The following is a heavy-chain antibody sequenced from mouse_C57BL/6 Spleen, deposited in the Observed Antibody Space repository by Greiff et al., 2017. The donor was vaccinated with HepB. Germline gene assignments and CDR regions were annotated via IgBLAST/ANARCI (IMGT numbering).Heavy chain of an antibody. V-gene: IGHV5-16*01. Sequence: DVKLVESEGGLVQPGSSMKLSCTASGFTFSDYYMAWVRQVPEKGLEWVANINYDGSSTYYLDSLKSRFIISRDNAKNILYLQMSSLKSEDTATYYCAREDEYFDYWGQGTTLTVSS. CDR3: AREDEYFDY. J-gene: IGHJ2*01. CDR1: GFTFSDYY. CDR2: INYDGSST.